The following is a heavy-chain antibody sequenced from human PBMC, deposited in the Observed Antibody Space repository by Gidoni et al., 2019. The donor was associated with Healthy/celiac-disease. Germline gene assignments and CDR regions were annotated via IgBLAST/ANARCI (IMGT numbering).Heavy chain of an antibody. CDR1: GSSISSYY. D-gene: IGHD2-21*01. V-gene: IGHV4-59*08. CDR3: ARHVVSSSWFDP. CDR2: IYYSGST. J-gene: IGHJ5*02. Sequence: QMQLQQSGPRLVKPSETPSLTCTSPGSSISSYYWSWIRHPPGKGLEWISYIYYSGSTNYTPPLMSRVTISVDTSKKQFSRKLSSVTVADTAVYYCARHVVSSSWFDPWGQGTLVTVSS.